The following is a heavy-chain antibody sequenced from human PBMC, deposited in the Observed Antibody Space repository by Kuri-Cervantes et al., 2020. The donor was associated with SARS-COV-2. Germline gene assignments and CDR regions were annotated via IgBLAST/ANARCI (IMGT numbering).Heavy chain of an antibody. CDR3: TREIAAAGRYCYYGMDV. CDR1: GFSFSDYY. D-gene: IGHD6-13*01. V-gene: IGHV3-72*01. Sequence: GGSLRLSCAASGFSFSDYYMTWIRQAPGKGLEWVCRTRNKANSYTTEYAASVKGRFTISRDDSKSIAYLQMNSLKTEDTAVYYCTREIAAAGRYCYYGMDVWGQGTTVTVSS. CDR2: TRNKANSYTT. J-gene: IGHJ6*02.